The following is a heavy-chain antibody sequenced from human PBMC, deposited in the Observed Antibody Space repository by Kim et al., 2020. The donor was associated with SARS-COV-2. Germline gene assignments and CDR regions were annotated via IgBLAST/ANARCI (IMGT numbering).Heavy chain of an antibody. CDR2: TR. Sequence: TRFYADSVKGRFTISRDSANNSLHLQMNSRRADDTAVYYCARLGTQGIDYWGQGTLVTVSS. V-gene: IGHV3-11*04. CDR3: ARLGTQGIDY. D-gene: IGHD7-27*01. J-gene: IGHJ4*02.